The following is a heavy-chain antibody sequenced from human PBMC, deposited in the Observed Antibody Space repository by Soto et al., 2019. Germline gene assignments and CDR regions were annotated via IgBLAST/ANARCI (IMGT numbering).Heavy chain of an antibody. J-gene: IGHJ3*02. CDR1: GFTFSRAW. CDR2: IRSKADGGTT. CDR3: TTVSLHFWWGAFDI. D-gene: IGHD2-8*02. Sequence: EVQLVESGGGLVKPGGSFRLSCAASGFTFSRAWVNWVRLAPGKGLEWVGRIRSKADGGTTDYTAPVEGRFTVSRDDSKTTAYLQMNSLKTEDTAVYYCTTVSLHFWWGAFDIWGLGTMVTVSS. V-gene: IGHV3-15*07.